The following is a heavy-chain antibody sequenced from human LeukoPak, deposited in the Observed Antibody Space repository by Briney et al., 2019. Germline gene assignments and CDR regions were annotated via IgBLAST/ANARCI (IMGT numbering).Heavy chain of an antibody. Sequence: SETLSLTCTVSGYSISSGYYWGWIRQPPGKGPEWIGSIYHSGSTYYNPSLKSRVTISVDTSKNQFSLKLSSVTAADTAVYYCARASTGEQQLLYYYYMDVWGKGTTVTISS. CDR1: GYSISSGYY. V-gene: IGHV4-38-2*02. J-gene: IGHJ6*03. CDR3: ARASTGEQQLLYYYYMDV. D-gene: IGHD6-13*01. CDR2: IYHSGST.